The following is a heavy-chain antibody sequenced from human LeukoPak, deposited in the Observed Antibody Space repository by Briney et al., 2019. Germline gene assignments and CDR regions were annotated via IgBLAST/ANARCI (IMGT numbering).Heavy chain of an antibody. V-gene: IGHV3-23*01. CDR3: AKAPVTTCSGAYCYPFDY. Sequence: GGSLRLSCAASGFTLSSYAMSWVRQGPGKGLEWVSAISVSGNTYHADSVKGRFTISRDSYKNTLYLQMNSLRAGDAAVYYCAKAPVTTCSGAYCYPFDYWGQGTLVTVSS. D-gene: IGHD2-15*01. J-gene: IGHJ4*02. CDR1: GFTLSSYA. CDR2: ISVSGNT.